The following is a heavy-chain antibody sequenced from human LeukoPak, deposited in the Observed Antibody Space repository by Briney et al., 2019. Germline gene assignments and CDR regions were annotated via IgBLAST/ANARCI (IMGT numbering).Heavy chain of an antibody. Sequence: GGSLRLSCAASGFTVSSNYMSWVRQAPGKGLEWVSVIYSGGSTYYADSVKGRFTISRDNSKNTLYLQMNSLRAEDTAVYYCAKITVWVAAPFDYWGQGTLVTVSS. CDR2: IYSGGST. CDR3: AKITVWVAAPFDY. J-gene: IGHJ4*02. V-gene: IGHV3-53*05. CDR1: GFTVSSNY. D-gene: IGHD6-6*01.